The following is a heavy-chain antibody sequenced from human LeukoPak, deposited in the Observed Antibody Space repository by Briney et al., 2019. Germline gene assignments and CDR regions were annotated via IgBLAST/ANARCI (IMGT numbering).Heavy chain of an antibody. D-gene: IGHD3-10*01. Sequence: SSETLSLTCTVSGGSISGGSYYWSWIRQPAGKGLEWIGRIYTSGSTNYNPSLKSRVTISVDTSKNQFSLKLSSVTAADTAVYYCASTGLGFGELSWWFDPWGQGTLVTVSS. CDR1: GGSISGGSYY. J-gene: IGHJ5*02. CDR3: ASTGLGFGELSWWFDP. V-gene: IGHV4-61*02. CDR2: IYTSGST.